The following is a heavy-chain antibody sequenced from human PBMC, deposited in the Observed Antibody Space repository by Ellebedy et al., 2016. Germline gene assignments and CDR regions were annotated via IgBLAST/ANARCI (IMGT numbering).Heavy chain of an antibody. CDR2: ISGSGGST. J-gene: IGHJ4*02. Sequence: GGSLRLSXAASGFTFSSYAMSWVRQPPGKGLEWVSAISGSGGSTYYADSVKGRFTISRDNSKNTLYLQMNSLRAEDTAVYYCARSRTGRGPFPYYFDYWGQGTLVTVSS. CDR1: GFTFSSYA. CDR3: ARSRTGRGPFPYYFDY. V-gene: IGHV3-23*01. D-gene: IGHD1-1*01.